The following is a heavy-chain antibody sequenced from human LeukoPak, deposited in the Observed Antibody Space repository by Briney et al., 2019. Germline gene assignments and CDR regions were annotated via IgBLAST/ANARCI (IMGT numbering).Heavy chain of an antibody. CDR2: ISYDGSNK. J-gene: IGHJ4*02. CDR1: GFTFSSYG. V-gene: IGHV3-30*18. D-gene: IGHD5-12*01. CDR3: AKGHVGYSAYDLGEDFDY. Sequence: GGSLRLSCAASGFTFSSYGMHWVRQAPGKGLEWVAVISYDGSNKYYADSVKGRFTISRDKSKNTLYLQMDSLRAEDTAVYYCAKGHVGYSAYDLGEDFDYWGQGTLVTVSS.